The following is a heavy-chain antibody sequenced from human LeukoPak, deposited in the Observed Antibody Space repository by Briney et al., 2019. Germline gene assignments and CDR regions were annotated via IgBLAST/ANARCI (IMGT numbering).Heavy chain of an antibody. CDR1: GGSISSYY. Sequence: PSETLSLTCTVSGGSISSYYWSWIQQPAGKGLEWIGRIYNSGSTSYNTNYNPSLSSRVTMSVDTSKNQFSLRLNSVTAADTAVYYCARAIWYGSGTTAFDYWGQGTLVTVSS. J-gene: IGHJ4*02. CDR3: ARAIWYGSGTTAFDY. CDR2: IYNSGSTSYNT. V-gene: IGHV4-4*07. D-gene: IGHD3-10*01.